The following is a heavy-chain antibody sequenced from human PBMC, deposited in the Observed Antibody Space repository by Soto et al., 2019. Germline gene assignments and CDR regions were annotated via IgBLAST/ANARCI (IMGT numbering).Heavy chain of an antibody. J-gene: IGHJ5*02. V-gene: IGHV4-30-4*01. D-gene: IGHD3-22*01. CDR3: AREGYYYDSSGYYRYNWFDP. CDR1: GGSISSGDYY. CDR2: IYYSGST. Sequence: SETLSVTCTVSGGSISSGDYYWSWIRHPPGKGLEWIGYIYYSGSTYYNPSLKSRVTISVDTSKNQFSLKLSSVTAADTAVYYCAREGYYYDSSGYYRYNWFDPWGQGTLVTVSS.